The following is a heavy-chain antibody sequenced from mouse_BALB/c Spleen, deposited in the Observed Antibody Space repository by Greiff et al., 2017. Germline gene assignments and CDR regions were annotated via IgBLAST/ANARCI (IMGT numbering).Heavy chain of an antibody. D-gene: IGHD1-1*01. J-gene: IGHJ3*01. CDR1: GFNIKDTY. Sequence: EVKLMESGAELVKPGASVKLSCTASGFNIKDTYMHWVKQRPEQGLEWIGRIDPANGNTKYDPKFRGKATITADTSSNTAYLQLSSLTSEDTAVYYCARDGIYYGSSPAWFAYWGQGTLVTVSA. CDR3: ARDGIYYGSSPAWFAY. CDR2: IDPANGNT. V-gene: IGHV14-3*02.